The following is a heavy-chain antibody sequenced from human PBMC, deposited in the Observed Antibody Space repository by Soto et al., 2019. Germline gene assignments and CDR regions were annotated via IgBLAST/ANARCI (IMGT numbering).Heavy chain of an antibody. CDR3: VKDRRTEAYGMEV. Sequence: QVQLLESGGGVVQPGRSLRLSCAASGFTFTSHGMHWVRQAPSRGLEWVAVISHDGTRKFYGDSVKGRFTISRDNSQNTVYMQLNSLRAEDTAVYFCVKDRRTEAYGMEVWGQGTTVTVS. V-gene: IGHV3-30*18. CDR1: GFTFTSHG. CDR2: ISHDGTRK. D-gene: IGHD2-21*01. J-gene: IGHJ6*02.